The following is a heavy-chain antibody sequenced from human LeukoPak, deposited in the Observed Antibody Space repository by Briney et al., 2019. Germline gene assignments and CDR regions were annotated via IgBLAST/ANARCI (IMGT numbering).Heavy chain of an antibody. D-gene: IGHD3-22*01. J-gene: IGHJ3*02. CDR2: IHYSGRT. CDR3: ARLVDNDSSGDHDTFDM. Sequence: PSETLSLTCGVSGGSISRHFWSWIRQPPGKGLEWIGFIHYSGRTRYNPSLQSRVTMSVDTSENKYSLKLTSVTPADTAVYYCARLVDNDSSGDHDTFDMWGQGTVVTVSS. V-gene: IGHV4-59*11. CDR1: GGSISRHF.